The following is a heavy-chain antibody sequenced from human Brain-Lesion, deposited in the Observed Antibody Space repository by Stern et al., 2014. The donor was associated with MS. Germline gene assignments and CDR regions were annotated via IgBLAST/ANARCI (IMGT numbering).Heavy chain of an antibody. Sequence: VQLVESGGGLVQPGGPLRLSCAASGFTFSSYAMHWVRQAPGKGLEYVSVIRSNGGSTYYANSVKGRFTISRDNSKNTLYLHMGSLRVEDMAVYYCARGVTYCGGDCYGWYFDLWGRGTLVTVSS. J-gene: IGHJ2*01. CDR1: GFTFSSYA. V-gene: IGHV3-64*01. CDR2: IRSNGGST. D-gene: IGHD2-21*02. CDR3: ARGVTYCGGDCYGWYFDL.